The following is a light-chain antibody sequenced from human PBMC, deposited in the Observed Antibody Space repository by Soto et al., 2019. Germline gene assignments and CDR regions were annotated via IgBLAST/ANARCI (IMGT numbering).Light chain of an antibody. CDR2: TSS. J-gene: IGKJ2*01. CDR1: QRITTY. V-gene: IGKV1-39*01. Sequence: DIHMTQSPSSLSASVGDRVTVSCRASQRITTYVNWYQQKPGEAPKLLITTSSTVKRGVPSRFSGSASGTYVTLTSSSHHLADVATYFCQQTYSTPYTFGRGTKLEIK. CDR3: QQTYSTPYT.